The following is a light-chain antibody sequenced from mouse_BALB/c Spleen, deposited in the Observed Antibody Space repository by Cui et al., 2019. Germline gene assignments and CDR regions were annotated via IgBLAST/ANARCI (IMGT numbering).Light chain of an antibody. V-gene: IGKV5-39*01. CDR1: QSISDY. CDR3: QNGHSFPHT. J-gene: IGKJ2*01. CDR2: YAS. Sequence: DIVMTQSPATLSVTPGDRVSLSCRASQSISDYLHWYQQKSHESPRLLIKYASQSIPGIPSRFSGSGSGSDFTLSINSVEPEDVGVYYCQNGHSFPHTFGGGTKLEIK.